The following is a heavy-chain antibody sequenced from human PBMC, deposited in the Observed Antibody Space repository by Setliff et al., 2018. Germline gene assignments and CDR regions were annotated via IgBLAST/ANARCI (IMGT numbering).Heavy chain of an antibody. CDR2: IQSTGNT. CDR3: AGTPARGTTWLSPFDY. V-gene: IGHV4-61*02. D-gene: IGHD5-12*01. J-gene: IGHJ4*02. Sequence: SETLSLTCIVSGGSVGSGSYYWSWVRQPAGKGLEWIGLIQSTGNTNYNPSLQSRVTISIDTSKNQFSLKMTSVTAADTAMYFCAGTPARGTTWLSPFDYWGQGTLVTVSS. CDR1: GGSVGSGSYY.